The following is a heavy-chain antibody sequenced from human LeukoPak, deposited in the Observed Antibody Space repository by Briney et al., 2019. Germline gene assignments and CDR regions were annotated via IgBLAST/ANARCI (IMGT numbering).Heavy chain of an antibody. CDR3: AREVDGVTGTTLSGGFDY. D-gene: IGHD1-20*01. CDR2: INPNSGGT. J-gene: IGHJ4*02. CDR1: GYTFTGYY. Sequence: PSASVKVSCKASGYTFTGYYMHWVRQAPGQGLEWMGWINPNSGGTNYAQKFQGRVTMTRDTSISTAYMELSRLRSDDTAVYYCAREVDGVTGTTLSGGFDYWGQGTLVTVSS. V-gene: IGHV1-2*02.